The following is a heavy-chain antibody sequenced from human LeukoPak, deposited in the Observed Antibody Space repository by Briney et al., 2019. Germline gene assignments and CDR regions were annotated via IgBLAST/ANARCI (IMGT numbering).Heavy chain of an antibody. J-gene: IGHJ5*02. V-gene: IGHV3-33*01. CDR1: GFTFSNYG. CDR3: ARDFKSGYVDP. CDR2: IYDDGSKE. D-gene: IGHD3-3*01. Sequence: HTGRSLRLSFAASGFTFSNYGMHWVRQAPGKGLEWVAVIYDDGSKEYFADSVKGRFTISRDNSKNTVLLQMNSLRAEDTAAFYCARDFKSGYVDPWGQGTLVTVSS.